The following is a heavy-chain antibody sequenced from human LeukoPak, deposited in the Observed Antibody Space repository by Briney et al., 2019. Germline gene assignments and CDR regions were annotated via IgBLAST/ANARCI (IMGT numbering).Heavy chain of an antibody. CDR2: ISYRGSA. V-gene: IGHV4-59*01. J-gene: IGHJ5*02. Sequence: SETLYLTCTVSGGFISSYYWSWIRQPPGKGLEWIGYISYRGSANYNPSLKSRVTISVDTSKTQFSLKLSSVTAADTAVYYCARVTGGSQRFDPWGQGTLVTVSS. D-gene: IGHD2-15*01. CDR3: ARVTGGSQRFDP. CDR1: GGFISSYY.